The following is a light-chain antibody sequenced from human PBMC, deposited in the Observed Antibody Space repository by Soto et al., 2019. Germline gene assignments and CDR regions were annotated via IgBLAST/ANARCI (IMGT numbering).Light chain of an antibody. Sequence: DIQMTQSPSSLSAAIGDRVTITCRASQSIKNYLNWYQHKPGAAPKLLIFGASNLESGVPSRFSGSGSGTEFTLSISSLQPEDFATYYCQQGYSTTKINCCQGTRLEIK. J-gene: IGKJ5*01. CDR3: QQGYSTTKIN. CDR1: QSIKNY. V-gene: IGKV1-39*01. CDR2: GAS.